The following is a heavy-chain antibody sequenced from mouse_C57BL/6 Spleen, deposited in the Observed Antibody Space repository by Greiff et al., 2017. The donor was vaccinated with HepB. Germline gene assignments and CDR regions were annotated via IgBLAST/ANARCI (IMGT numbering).Heavy chain of an antibody. D-gene: IGHD2-1*01. CDR1: GYTFTSYW. CDR3: AMGRAIERNYGDYYAMDY. J-gene: IGHJ4*01. V-gene: IGHV1-74*01. CDR2: IHPSDSDT. Sequence: QVQLQQPGAELVKPGASVKVSCKASGYTFTSYWMHWVKQRPGQGLEWIGRIHPSDSDTNYNQKFKGKATLTVDKSSSTAYMQRSSLTSEDSAVYYCAMGRAIERNYGDYYAMDYWGQGTSVTVSS.